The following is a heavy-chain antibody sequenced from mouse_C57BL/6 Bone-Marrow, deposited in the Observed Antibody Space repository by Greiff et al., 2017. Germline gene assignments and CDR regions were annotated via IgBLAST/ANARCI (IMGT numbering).Heavy chain of an antibody. J-gene: IGHJ4*01. D-gene: IGHD2-5*01. V-gene: IGHV10-1*01. CDR1: GFSFNTYA. CDR3: VRLLYYSNSYYAMDY. CDR2: IRSKSNNYAT. Sequence: EVQVVESGGGLVQPKGSLKLSCAASGFSFNTYAMNWVRQAPGKGLEWVARIRSKSNNYATYYADSVKDSFTISRDDSESMLYLQMNNLKTEDTAMYYCVRLLYYSNSYYAMDYWGQGTSVTVSS.